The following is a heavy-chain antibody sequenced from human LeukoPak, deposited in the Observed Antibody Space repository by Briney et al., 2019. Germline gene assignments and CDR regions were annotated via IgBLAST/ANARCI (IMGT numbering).Heavy chain of an antibody. V-gene: IGHV1-8*01. Sequence: ASVKVSSKASGYPFTSYDINWVRRATGQGLEWMGWMNPNSGNTGYSQKFQGRVTITRNTSISTAYMELSSLRSEDTAVYYCARGLRYCSSTSCYPYWGQGTLVTVSS. D-gene: IGHD2-2*01. CDR2: MNPNSGNT. J-gene: IGHJ4*02. CDR3: ARGLRYCSSTSCYPY. CDR1: GYPFTSYD.